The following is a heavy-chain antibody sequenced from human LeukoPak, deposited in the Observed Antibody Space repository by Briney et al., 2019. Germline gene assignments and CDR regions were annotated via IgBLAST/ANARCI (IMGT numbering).Heavy chain of an antibody. Sequence: PSETLSLTCTVSGGSINGYYWAWIRQPPGKGLEWIATGDYSGGTYYNPSLESRVAISADMSKNQISLQLTSVTGADTAVYYCAGERGEEYSSGWYKTNFFYXXXQGXRXTVXS. D-gene: IGHD6-19*01. V-gene: IGHV4-39*07. CDR2: GDYSGGT. CDR1: GGSINGYY. J-gene: IGHJ4*02. CDR3: AGERGEEYSSGWYKTNFFYX.